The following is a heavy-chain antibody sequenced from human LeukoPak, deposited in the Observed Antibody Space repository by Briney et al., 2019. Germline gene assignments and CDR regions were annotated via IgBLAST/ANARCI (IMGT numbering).Heavy chain of an antibody. J-gene: IGHJ6*02. V-gene: IGHV1-18*01. CDR3: ARAGPNPVYYGMDV. CDR1: GYAFTSYG. Sequence: ASVKVSCKASGYAFTSYGVNWVRQAPGQGLEWMGWISAYNGNTNYAQKLQGRVAMTTDTSTSTAYMELRSLGSDDTAVYYCARAGPNPVYYGMDVWGQGTTVTVSS. D-gene: IGHD4/OR15-4a*01. CDR2: ISAYNGNT.